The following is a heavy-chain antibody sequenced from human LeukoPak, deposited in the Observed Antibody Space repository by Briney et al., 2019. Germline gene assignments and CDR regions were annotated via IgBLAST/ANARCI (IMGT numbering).Heavy chain of an antibody. D-gene: IGHD7-27*01. CDR2: ISSSGTYV. CDR1: GFTFSSYS. Sequence: GGSLRLSCAASGFTFSSYSMNWVRQAPGKGLEWVSSISSSGTYVYYADSVKGRFTVSRDNAKNSLFLQMHSLRADDTAVYYCARFETGPHATIDYWGQGTLVTVSS. CDR3: ARFETGPHATIDY. V-gene: IGHV3-21*06. J-gene: IGHJ4*02.